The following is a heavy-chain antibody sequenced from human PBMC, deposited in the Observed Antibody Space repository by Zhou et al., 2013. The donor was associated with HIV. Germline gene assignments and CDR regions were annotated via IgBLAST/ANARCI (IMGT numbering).Heavy chain of an antibody. CDR3: ARGLSATWSGGGFFYMDV. J-gene: IGHJ6*03. D-gene: IGHD2-15*01. CDR2: ISSYNGYT. V-gene: IGHV1-18*01. Sequence: QVQLVQSGAEVKRPGASVKVSCKASGYTLTGFGVSWVRQAPGQGLEWMGWISSYNGYTNYAQKFQGRVTMTRDTSITTAYMDLSWLTSDDTAVYYCARGLSATWSGGGFFYMDVWGQGTTVTVSS. CDR1: GYTLTGFG.